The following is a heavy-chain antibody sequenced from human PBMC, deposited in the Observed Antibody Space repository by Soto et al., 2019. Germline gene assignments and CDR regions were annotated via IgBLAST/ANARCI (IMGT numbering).Heavy chain of an antibody. CDR1: GFTFDDYA. CDR3: ANARYDVWSGYYDY. V-gene: IGHV3-43*02. D-gene: IGHD3-3*01. Sequence: GGSLRLSCAASGFTFDDYAMHWVRQAPGKGLEWVSLISGDGGSTYYADSVKGRFTISRDNSKNSLYLQMNSLRTEDTALYYCANARYDVWSGYYDYWGQGTLVTVSS. CDR2: ISGDGGST. J-gene: IGHJ4*02.